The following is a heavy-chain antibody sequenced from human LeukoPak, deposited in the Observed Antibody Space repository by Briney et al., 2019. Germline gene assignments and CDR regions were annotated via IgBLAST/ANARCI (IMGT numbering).Heavy chain of an antibody. V-gene: IGHV3-11*04. Sequence: GRSLRLSCAASGFTFSDYYMSWIRQAPGKGLEWLSYMSGSADTIYYADSVRGRFTISRDNAKNSLYLQMSSLRAEDTALYYCARDYSSSSDYFYYMDVWGKGTTVTVSS. CDR2: MSGSADTI. CDR1: GFTFSDYY. J-gene: IGHJ6*03. D-gene: IGHD6-6*01. CDR3: ARDYSSSSDYFYYMDV.